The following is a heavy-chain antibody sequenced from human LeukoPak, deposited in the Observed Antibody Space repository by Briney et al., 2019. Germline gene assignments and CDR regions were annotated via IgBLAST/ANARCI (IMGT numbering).Heavy chain of an antibody. V-gene: IGHV4-59*01. CDR3: ARYTYGPFDY. J-gene: IGHJ4*02. D-gene: IGHD5-18*01. CDR1: GGSISGYY. Sequence: PSETLSLTCTVSGGSISGYYWSWIRQPPGRGLEWIGYIHYSGSTNYSPSLKSRVTISVDTSKNQFSLRLSSVTAADTAVYFCARYTYGPFDYWGQGTLVTVSS. CDR2: IHYSGST.